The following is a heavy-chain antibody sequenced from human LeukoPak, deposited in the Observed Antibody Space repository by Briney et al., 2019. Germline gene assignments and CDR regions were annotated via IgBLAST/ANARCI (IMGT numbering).Heavy chain of an antibody. CDR3: AREGGPYRPLDY. CDR2: VNLQGST. J-gene: IGHJ4*02. Sequence: SETPSLTCGVSGGSISNTNWWTWVRQPPGKGLEWIGEVNLQGSTNYNPSLRSRVAISVDKSENHISLKLTSVTAADTAVYYCAREGGPYRPLDYSGQGTLVTVAS. V-gene: IGHV4-4*02. CDR1: GGSISNTNW.